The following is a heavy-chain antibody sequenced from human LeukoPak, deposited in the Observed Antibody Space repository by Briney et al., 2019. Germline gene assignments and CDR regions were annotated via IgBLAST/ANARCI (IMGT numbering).Heavy chain of an antibody. CDR3: AKVLVSSSWYLSWDY. Sequence: AGRSLRLSCAASGFTFSSYGMHWVRQAPGKGLEWVAVISYDGSNKYYADSVKGRFTISRDNSKNTLYLQMNSLRAEDTAVYYCAKVLVSSSWYLSWDYWGQGTLVTVSS. D-gene: IGHD6-13*01. CDR2: ISYDGSNK. J-gene: IGHJ4*02. V-gene: IGHV3-30*18. CDR1: GFTFSSYG.